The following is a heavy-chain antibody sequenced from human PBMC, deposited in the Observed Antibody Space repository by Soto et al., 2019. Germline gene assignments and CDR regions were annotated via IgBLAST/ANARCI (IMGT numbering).Heavy chain of an antibody. D-gene: IGHD6-13*01. Sequence: GGSLRLSCAASGFTFSSYWMSWVRQAPGKGLEWVANIKQDGSEKYYVDSVKGRFTISRDNAKNSLYLQMNSLRAEDTAVYYCAREVQQPYYYYYYGMDVWGQGTTVAVSS. J-gene: IGHJ6*02. CDR2: IKQDGSEK. CDR1: GFTFSSYW. V-gene: IGHV3-7*01. CDR3: AREVQQPYYYYYYGMDV.